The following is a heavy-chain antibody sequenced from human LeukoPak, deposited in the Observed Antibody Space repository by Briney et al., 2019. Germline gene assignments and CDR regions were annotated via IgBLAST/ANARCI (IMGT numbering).Heavy chain of an antibody. V-gene: IGHV4-59*01. J-gene: IGHJ5*02. CDR2: IYYSGST. D-gene: IGHD3-3*01. CDR3: ARGKYDFWSSYYLFWFDP. Sequence: SETLSLTCTVSGGSISSYYWSWIRQPPGKGLEWIGYIYYSGSTNYNPSLKSRVTISVDTSKNQFSLKLSSVTAADTAVYYCARGKYDFWSSYYLFWFDPWGQGTLVTVSS. CDR1: GGSISSYY.